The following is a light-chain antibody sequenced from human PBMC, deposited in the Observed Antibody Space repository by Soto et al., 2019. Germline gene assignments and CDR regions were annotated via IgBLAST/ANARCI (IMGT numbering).Light chain of an antibody. CDR1: SSDVGGYNY. V-gene: IGLV2-14*01. Sequence: QSALTQPASVSGSPGQSITISCTGTSSDVGGYNYVSWYQQHPGKAPKVMIYDVSNRPSGVSNRFSGSKSGNTASLTISGLQAEDEADYYCRSYTSSSTHVVFGGGTKLTVL. J-gene: IGLJ2*01. CDR2: DVS. CDR3: RSYTSSSTHVV.